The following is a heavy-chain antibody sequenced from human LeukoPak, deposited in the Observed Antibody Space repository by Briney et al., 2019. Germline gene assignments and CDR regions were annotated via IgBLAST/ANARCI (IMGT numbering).Heavy chain of an antibody. CDR2: IFHGGNT. CDR3: ARQRVRGVVADNWFDP. D-gene: IGHD3-10*01. J-gene: IGHJ5*02. CDR1: GDSITSSAFY. Sequence: SETLSLTCTVSGDSITSSAFYWGWIRQAPGKGLEWIGNIFHGGNTHYNPSLKSRVSISVDRSKNQVSLNLSSVTAADTAVYYCARQRVRGVVADNWFDPWGQGTLVTVSS. V-gene: IGHV4-39*01.